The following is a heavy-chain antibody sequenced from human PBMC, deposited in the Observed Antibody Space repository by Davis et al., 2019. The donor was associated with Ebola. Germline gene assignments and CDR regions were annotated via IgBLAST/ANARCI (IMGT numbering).Heavy chain of an antibody. CDR3: ARGDGYNFFCH. CDR2: VRYDAGIK. Sequence: PGGSLRLSCAASGFTFSSYGMYWVRQAPGKGLEWVAFVRYDAGIKYYADSVKGRFTISRDTSKNTVFLEMNSLRAEDTAMYYCARGDGYNFFCHWGQGTLVTVSS. D-gene: IGHD5-24*01. V-gene: IGHV3-30*02. J-gene: IGHJ1*01. CDR1: GFTFSSYG.